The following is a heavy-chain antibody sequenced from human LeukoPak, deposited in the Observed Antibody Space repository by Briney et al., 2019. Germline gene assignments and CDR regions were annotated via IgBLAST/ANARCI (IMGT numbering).Heavy chain of an antibody. J-gene: IGHJ4*02. CDR3: ARVAEYSSSPYFDY. CDR1: GGSISSSNFY. Sequence: TSETLSLTCTVSGGSISSSNFYWGWIRQPPGKGLEWIGSIYYSGSTYYNPSLKSRVTISVDTSKNQFSLKLSSVTAADTAVYYCARVAEYSSSPYFDYWGQGTLVTVSS. D-gene: IGHD6-6*01. CDR2: IYYSGST. V-gene: IGHV4-39*07.